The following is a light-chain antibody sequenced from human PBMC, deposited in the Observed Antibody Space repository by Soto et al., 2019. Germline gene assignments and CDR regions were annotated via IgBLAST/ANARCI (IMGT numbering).Light chain of an antibody. CDR2: QDR. V-gene: IGLV3-1*01. CDR1: KLENRF. CDR3: QAWDNSTVL. Sequence: SYELTQPPSVSVSPGQTASITCSGDKLENRFASWYQQEPGQSPVLVIYQDRKRPSGIPERFSGSNSGDTATLTISGTQAMDEADYYCQAWDNSTVLFGGGTKLTVL. J-gene: IGLJ3*02.